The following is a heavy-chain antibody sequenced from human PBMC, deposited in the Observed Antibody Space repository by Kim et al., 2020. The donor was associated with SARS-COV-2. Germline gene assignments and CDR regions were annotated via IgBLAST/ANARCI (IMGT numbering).Heavy chain of an antibody. CDR1: GGSISSGGYY. D-gene: IGHD2-15*01. CDR2: IYYSGST. V-gene: IGHV4-31*03. Sequence: SETLSLTCTVSGGSISSGGYYWSWIRQHPGKGLEWIGYIYYSGSTYHNPSLKSRVTISVDTSKNQFSLKLSSVTAADTAVYYCARVDVCSGGSCYWYFDLWGRGTLVTVSS. J-gene: IGHJ2*01. CDR3: ARVDVCSGGSCYWYFDL.